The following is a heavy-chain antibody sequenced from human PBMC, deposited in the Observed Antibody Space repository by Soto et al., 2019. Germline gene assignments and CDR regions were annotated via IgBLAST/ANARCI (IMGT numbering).Heavy chain of an antibody. CDR2: INPNSGGT. Sequence: GASVKVSCKASGYTFTGYYMHWVLQAPGQGLEWMGWINPNSGGTNYAQKFQGRVTMTRDTSISTAYMELSRLRSDDTAVYYCARGSLTYSSSSFDPWGQGTLVTVSS. CDR3: ARGSLTYSSSSFDP. V-gene: IGHV1-2*02. D-gene: IGHD6-6*01. J-gene: IGHJ5*02. CDR1: GYTFTGYY.